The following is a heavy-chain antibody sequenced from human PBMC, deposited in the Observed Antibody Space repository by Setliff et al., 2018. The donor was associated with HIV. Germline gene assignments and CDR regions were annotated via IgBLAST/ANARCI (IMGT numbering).Heavy chain of an antibody. CDR2: INVGNGDT. J-gene: IGHJ1*01. V-gene: IGHV1-3*01. D-gene: IGHD6-19*01. CDR1: GYTFTTYS. Sequence: ASVKVSCKASGYTFTTYSLHWVRQAPGQSLEWMGWINVGNGDTKYSQELQGRVTMTRDTSISAAYMGLTRLRSDDTAVYYCARAPLRSGWYLPHFQHWGQGTLVTVSS. CDR3: ARAPLRSGWYLPHFQH.